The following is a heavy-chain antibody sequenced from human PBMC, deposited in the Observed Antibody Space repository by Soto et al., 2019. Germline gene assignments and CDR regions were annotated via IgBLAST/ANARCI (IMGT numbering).Heavy chain of an antibody. D-gene: IGHD2-15*01. CDR1: GDSVNGPSYV. Sequence: QVQLQESGPGLVKPSETLTLTCTVSGDSVNGPSYVWAWIRQSPGKGLEWLGHIRYSGTTDYHPSLKSRVTISLDTSKNHFSVNLASVTSADSAVYYCARTDHSGGWAAWFWGQGTLVTVSA. J-gene: IGHJ4*02. V-gene: IGHV4-61*03. CDR2: IRYSGTT. CDR3: ARTDHSGGWAAWF.